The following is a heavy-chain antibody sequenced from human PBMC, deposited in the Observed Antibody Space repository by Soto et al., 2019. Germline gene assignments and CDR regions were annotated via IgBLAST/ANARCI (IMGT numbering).Heavy chain of an antibody. CDR2: INSDGSST. CDR1: GFTFSSYW. J-gene: IGHJ6*02. CDR3: ARHPRYGDYDLYYYYGMDV. V-gene: IGHV3-74*01. D-gene: IGHD4-17*01. Sequence: GGSLRLSCAASGFTFSSYWMHWVRQAPGKGLVWVSRINSDGSSTSYADSVKGRFTISRDNAKNTLYLQMNSLRAEDTAVYYCARHPRYGDYDLYYYYGMDVWGQGTTVTVSS.